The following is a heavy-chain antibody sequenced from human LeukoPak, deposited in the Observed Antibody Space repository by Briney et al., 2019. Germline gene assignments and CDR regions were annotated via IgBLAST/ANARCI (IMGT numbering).Heavy chain of an antibody. D-gene: IGHD6-19*01. V-gene: IGHV1-18*01. CDR1: GYTFTSYG. J-gene: IGHJ4*02. Sequence: ASVKVSCKASGYTFTSYGISWVRQAPGQGLEWMGWISAYNGNTNYAQKLQGRVTMTTDTSTSTAYMELRSLRSDDTAVYYCARGPARMHSSGWDYFGYWGQGTLVTVSS. CDR3: ARGPARMHSSGWDYFGY. CDR2: ISAYNGNT.